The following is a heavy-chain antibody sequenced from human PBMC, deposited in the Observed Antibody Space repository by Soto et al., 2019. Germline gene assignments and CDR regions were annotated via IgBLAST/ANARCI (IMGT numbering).Heavy chain of an antibody. CDR2: INAGNGNT. V-gene: IGHV1-3*05. D-gene: IGHD2-2*01. Sequence: QVQLVQSGADEKKPGASVKVYCKASGYTFTSYAMHWVRQAPGQRLEWMGWINAGNGNTKYSQKFQGRVTITRDTSASTAYMELSSLRSEDTAVYYCARADGPGFVGPWGQGTLVTVSS. J-gene: IGHJ5*02. CDR3: ARADGPGFVGP. CDR1: GYTFTSYA.